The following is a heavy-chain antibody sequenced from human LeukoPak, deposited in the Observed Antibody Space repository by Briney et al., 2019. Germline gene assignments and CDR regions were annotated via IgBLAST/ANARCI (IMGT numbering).Heavy chain of an antibody. CDR2: ISDSGGRT. D-gene: IGHD6-19*01. J-gene: IGHJ4*02. CDR3: AKDARRTSGWYFFDY. CDR1: GFAFSSQD. Sequence: GGSLRLSCAASGFAFSSQDMGWVRQAPGKGLEWVSAISDSGGRTYYADSVRGRFTISRDNSKNMLFLQMNSLRAEDTAVYYCAKDARRTSGWYFFDYWGQETLVTVSS. V-gene: IGHV3-23*01.